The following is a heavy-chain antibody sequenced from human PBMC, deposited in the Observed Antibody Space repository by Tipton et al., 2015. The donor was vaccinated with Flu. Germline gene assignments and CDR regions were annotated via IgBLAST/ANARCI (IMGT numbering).Heavy chain of an antibody. D-gene: IGHD6-13*01. Sequence: SLRLSCAASGFTVSDNSLTWVRQAPGKGLDWVTVVNAGGNTYYADSVKGRFTISRDNSKNTVYLQMSSLRAEDTAIYYCAKDNKDSIWFFDYWGQGALVTVSS. CDR2: VNAGGNT. CDR1: GFTVSDNS. V-gene: IGHV3-53*01. CDR3: AKDNKDSIWFFDY. J-gene: IGHJ4*02.